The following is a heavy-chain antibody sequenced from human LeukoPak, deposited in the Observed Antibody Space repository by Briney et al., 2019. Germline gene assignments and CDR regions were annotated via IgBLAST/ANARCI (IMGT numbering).Heavy chain of an antibody. V-gene: IGHV4-59*08. CDR3: ARHQLGGQLRFVY. D-gene: IGHD5-12*01. CDR1: GDSISSYY. CDR2: IYYSGST. Sequence: SETLSLTCTVSGDSISSYYWSWIRQPPGKGLEWIGYIYYSGSTNYNPSLKSRVTISVDTSKNQFSLKLSSVTAADTAVYYCARHQLGGQLRFVYWGQGTLVTVSS. J-gene: IGHJ4*02.